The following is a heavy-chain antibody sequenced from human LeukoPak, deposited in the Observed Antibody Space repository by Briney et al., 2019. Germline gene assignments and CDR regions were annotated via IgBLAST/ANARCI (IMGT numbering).Heavy chain of an antibody. J-gene: IGHJ3*02. Sequence: GGSLRLSCAASGFTFSKFPMGWVRQAPGRGLEWVSAISASGDVTFYADSLRGRFTISRDNSKNTLYLQMNSLRAEDTAVYYCAKGNRAVGAGRDAFDIWGQGTMVTVSS. CDR1: GFTFSKFP. V-gene: IGHV3-23*01. D-gene: IGHD1-26*01. CDR3: AKGNRAVGAGRDAFDI. CDR2: ISASGDVT.